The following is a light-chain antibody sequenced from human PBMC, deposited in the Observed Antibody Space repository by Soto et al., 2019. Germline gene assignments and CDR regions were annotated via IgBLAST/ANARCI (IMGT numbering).Light chain of an antibody. V-gene: IGKV3-20*01. CDR3: RHYINSQWT. CDR2: AAS. CDR1: QSVSSTY. J-gene: IGKJ1*01. Sequence: EIVLTQSPGTQSLSPGERATLSCRHSQSVSSTYLDWYQQKRGQAPRLLIYAASSRATGIPDRFSGDASATDFTLTISRLEPEDFGVYYCRHYINSQWTFGQGTKVEI.